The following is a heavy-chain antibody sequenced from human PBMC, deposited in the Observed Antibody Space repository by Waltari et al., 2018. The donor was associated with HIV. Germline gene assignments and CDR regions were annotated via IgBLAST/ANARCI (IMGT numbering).Heavy chain of an antibody. J-gene: IGHJ4*02. CDR3: ARDHYYGSSGYYSDY. Sequence: QVHLVQSGAELRKPGASVTVSCKASGSNFTNYGITWVRQAPGQGLEWMGWISGYNGDTKYAQKVRGRVTMTTDTSTSTAYLEMGSLRFDDTAVYYCARDHYYGSSGYYSDYWGQGTLVTVSS. V-gene: IGHV1-18*01. CDR1: GSNFTNYG. D-gene: IGHD3-22*01. CDR2: ISGYNGDT.